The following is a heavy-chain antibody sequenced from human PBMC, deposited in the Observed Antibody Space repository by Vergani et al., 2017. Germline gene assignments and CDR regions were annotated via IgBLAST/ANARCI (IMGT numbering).Heavy chain of an antibody. CDR3: ARGDYGILTGYRY. CDR1: GYTFSNYY. CDR2: INPSGGHT. D-gene: IGHD3-9*01. J-gene: IGHJ4*02. Sequence: QVQVVQSGAEVKKSGASVKVSCKTSGYTFSNYYMHWVRQAPGQGLEWMGIINPSGGHTNYAQKFQGRVTMTRDTSTSPVYMELSSLRSEDTDIYYCARGDYGILTGYRYWGQGTLVTVSA. V-gene: IGHV1-46*03.